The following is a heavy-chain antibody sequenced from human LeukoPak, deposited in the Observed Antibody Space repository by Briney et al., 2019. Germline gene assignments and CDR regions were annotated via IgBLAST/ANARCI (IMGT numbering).Heavy chain of an antibody. J-gene: IGHJ5*01. CDR2: IHYSGST. CDR3: TRTNYCDYNWFDS. V-gene: IGHV4-61*01. Sequence: SETLSLTCTVSGGAVSSGSYYWSWIRQPPGQGLEWIGYIHYSGSTKYNPSLKSRVTMSVDTSKNQFSLKVTSVTAACTTKYCYTRTNYCDYNWFDSWGQGTLVTVSS. D-gene: IGHD4-17*01. CDR1: GGAVSSGSYY.